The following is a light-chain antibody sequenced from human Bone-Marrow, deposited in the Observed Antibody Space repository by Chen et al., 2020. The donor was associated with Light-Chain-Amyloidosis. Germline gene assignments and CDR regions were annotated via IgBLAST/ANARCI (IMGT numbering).Light chain of an antibody. V-gene: IGLV2-8*01. Sequence: QSVLTQPPSASGSPGQSVTISCTGTSSDVGVYNYVSWYQQHPGKAPKLMIYEVSKRPSGVPGGFSGSKSGNTASLTVSGLQAEDEADYYCSSFAGSDNPLLFGGGTKLTVL. J-gene: IGLJ3*02. CDR2: EVS. CDR1: SSDVGVYNY. CDR3: SSFAGSDNPLL.